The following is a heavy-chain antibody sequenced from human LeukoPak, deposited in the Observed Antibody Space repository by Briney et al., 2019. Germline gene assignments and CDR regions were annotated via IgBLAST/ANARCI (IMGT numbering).Heavy chain of an antibody. CDR1: GFTFSSYA. Sequence: PGGSLRLSCAASGFTFSSYATSWVRQAPGKGLEWVSGISGSGGSTYYADSVKGRFTLSRDNSENTLSLQMNSLRAEDTAVYYCAKGQRSPLLLIAAAATGADYWGQGTLVTVSS. J-gene: IGHJ4*02. V-gene: IGHV3-23*01. CDR2: ISGSGGST. D-gene: IGHD6-13*01. CDR3: AKGQRSPLLLIAAAATGADY.